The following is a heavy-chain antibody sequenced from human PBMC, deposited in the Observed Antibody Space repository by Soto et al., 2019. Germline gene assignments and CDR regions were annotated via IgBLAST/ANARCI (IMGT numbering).Heavy chain of an antibody. V-gene: IGHV3-64*01. CDR2: VSRNGINT. D-gene: IGHD3-16*01. Sequence: EEQLVQSGGGLVQPGGSLRLSCAASGFSFSSYDLFWVRQAPGKGLEYVSAVSRNGINTYYANSVKGRFTISRDNSKNIMYRQMGTLRAEDMAVSYCAITYYGFDVWGKGTTVIVSS. J-gene: IGHJ6*04. CDR1: GFSFSSYD. CDR3: AITYYGFDV.